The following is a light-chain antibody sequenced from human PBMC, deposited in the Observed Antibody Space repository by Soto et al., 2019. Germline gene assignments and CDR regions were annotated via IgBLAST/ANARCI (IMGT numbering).Light chain of an antibody. J-gene: IGKJ5*01. CDR1: QSVSSY. V-gene: IGKV3-11*01. Sequence: PGERATLSCRASQSVSSYLAWYQQKPGQAPRLLIYDASNRATGIPARFSGSGSGTDFTLTISSLEPEDFAVYYCQQRSNWLTFGQGTRLEIK. CDR2: DAS. CDR3: QQRSNWLT.